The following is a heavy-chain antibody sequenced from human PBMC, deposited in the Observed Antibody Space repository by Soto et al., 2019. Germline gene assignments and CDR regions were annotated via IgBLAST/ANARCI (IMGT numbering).Heavy chain of an antibody. D-gene: IGHD5-18*01. CDR2: IYWDDDE. J-gene: IGHJ4*02. CDR1: GFSLTTRGVG. Sequence: QITLKESGPTLVKPTQTLTLTCTFSGFSLTTRGVGVGWIRQPPGKALEWLALIYWDDDEGYSPSLKSRLTITQDTSKNQVVLTMTHMDPVDTATYYCAHRPRGYSYHFDYWGQGTLVTVSS. V-gene: IGHV2-5*02. CDR3: AHRPRGYSYHFDY.